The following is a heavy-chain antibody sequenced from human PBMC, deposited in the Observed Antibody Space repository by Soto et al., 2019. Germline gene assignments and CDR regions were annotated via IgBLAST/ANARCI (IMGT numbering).Heavy chain of an antibody. CDR3: ARDRPDLTYSNFYYYYYYYMDV. Sequence: PGGSLRLSCAASGFTFSSYSMNWVRQAPGKGLEWVSSISSSSSYIYYADSVKGRFTISRDNAKNSLYLQMNSLRAEDTAVYYCARDRPDLTYSNFYYYYYYYMDVWGKGTTVTVSS. CDR2: ISSSSSYI. CDR1: GFTFSSYS. V-gene: IGHV3-21*01. J-gene: IGHJ6*03. D-gene: IGHD4-4*01.